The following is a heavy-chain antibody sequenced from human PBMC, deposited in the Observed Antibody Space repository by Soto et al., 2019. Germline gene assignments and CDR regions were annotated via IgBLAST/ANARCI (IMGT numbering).Heavy chain of an antibody. CDR1: GYPYSDHL. CDR3: ARAVWGSADFDY. V-gene: IGHV3-7*01. Sequence: GGSRRRSWAASGYPYSDHLVTGVGQAPGKGLEWVANINQDGSEKYYVDSVKGRFTISRDNAKNSLYLQMSSLRAEDTAVYYCARAVWGSADFDYWGQGTLVTVSS. CDR2: INQDGSEK. D-gene: IGHD3-16*01. J-gene: IGHJ4*02.